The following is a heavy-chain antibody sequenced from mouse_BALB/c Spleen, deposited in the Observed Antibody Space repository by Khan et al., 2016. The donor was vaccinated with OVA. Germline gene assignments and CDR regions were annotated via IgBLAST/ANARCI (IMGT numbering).Heavy chain of an antibody. J-gene: IGHJ3*01. CDR3: TRSGYGTFAY. CDR1: GYTFTSYY. Sequence: QVHVKQSGAELVKPGASVRLSCKASGYTFTSYYLYWVKQRPGQGLEWIGDINPSNGGTNFNEKFKSKATLTVDKSSSTADMQLSSLTSEDSAVYYCTRSGYGTFAYWGQGTLVTVSA. CDR2: INPSNGGT. D-gene: IGHD2-1*01. V-gene: IGHV1S81*02.